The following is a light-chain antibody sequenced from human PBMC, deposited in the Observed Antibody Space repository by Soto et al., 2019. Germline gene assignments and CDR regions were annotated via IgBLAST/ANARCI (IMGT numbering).Light chain of an antibody. CDR3: QSYDRSLSVV. J-gene: IGLJ2*01. Sequence: QSVLTQPPSVSGAPGQRVTISCTGSSSNIGAGYDVHWYQQLPGTAPKLLIYGNNNRPSGVPDRFSGSKSGTSASLAITGLQAEDEAEYYCQSYDRSLSVVFGGGTKLTVL. CDR2: GNN. V-gene: IGLV1-40*01. CDR1: SSNIGAGYD.